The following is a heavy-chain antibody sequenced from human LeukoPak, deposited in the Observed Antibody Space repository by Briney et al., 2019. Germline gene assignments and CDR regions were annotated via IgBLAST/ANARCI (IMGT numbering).Heavy chain of an antibody. D-gene: IGHD3-22*01. CDR3: ATAIYYYDSSGYPEYYFDY. Sequence: SETLSLTCTVSVGSICSYYCSWIPEPPGKGLEWSGYIYYSGSNNYNPSLKSRVTISVDTSKNQFSLKLSSVTAADTAVYYCATAIYYYDSSGYPEYYFDYWGQGTLVTVSS. CDR1: VGSICSYY. V-gene: IGHV4-59*08. J-gene: IGHJ4*02. CDR2: IYYSGSN.